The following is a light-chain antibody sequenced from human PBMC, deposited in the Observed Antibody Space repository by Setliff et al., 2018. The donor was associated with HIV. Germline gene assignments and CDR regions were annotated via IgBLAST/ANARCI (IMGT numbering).Light chain of an antibody. CDR2: DVS. J-gene: IGLJ1*01. V-gene: IGLV2-11*01. CDR1: SSDVDAYDY. Sequence: QSALTQPRSMSGSPGQSVTISCTGTSSDVDAYDYVSWYQHHPGKAPKLLIYDVSERPSGVPDRFSGSKSGNTASLTISGLQAEDEADYYCCSYAGSYTHVFGTGTKVTVL. CDR3: CSYAGSYTHV.